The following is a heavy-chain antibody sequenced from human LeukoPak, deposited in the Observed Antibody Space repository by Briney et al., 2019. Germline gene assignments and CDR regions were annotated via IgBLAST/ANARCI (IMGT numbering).Heavy chain of an antibody. CDR1: GYTFIGYF. J-gene: IGHJ4*02. D-gene: IGHD2-2*01. CDR3: ARDHEDCSSASCYD. Sequence: ASVKVSCTASGYTFIGYFMNWVRQAPGQGLEWMGRINPNSGGTNYAQKFQGRVTMTRDTSISTAYMELSRLRSDDTAVYYCARDHEDCSSASCYDWGQGTLVTVSS. CDR2: INPNSGGT. V-gene: IGHV1-2*06.